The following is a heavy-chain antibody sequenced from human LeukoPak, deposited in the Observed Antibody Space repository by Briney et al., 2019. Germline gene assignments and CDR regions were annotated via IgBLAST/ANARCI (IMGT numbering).Heavy chain of an antibody. CDR2: MHHSGST. D-gene: IGHD2-2*01. Sequence: SETLSLTCAVSGGSISSSNWWSWVRQPPGKGLEWIGEMHHSGSTNYNPSLKSRVTISVDKSKNQLSLKLSSVTAADTAVYYCARRGGVVIPAALIPDAFDIWGQGTMVNGSS. J-gene: IGHJ3*02. CDR3: ARRGGVVIPAALIPDAFDI. V-gene: IGHV4-4*02. CDR1: GGSISSSNW.